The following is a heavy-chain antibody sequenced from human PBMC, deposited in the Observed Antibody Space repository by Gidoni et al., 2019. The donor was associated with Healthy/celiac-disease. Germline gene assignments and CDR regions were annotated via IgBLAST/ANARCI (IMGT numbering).Heavy chain of an antibody. J-gene: IGHJ4*02. CDR3: ARGGGHAYFDY. Sequence: QVQLQQWGAGLLKPSATLSLTCAVYGGSFSGYYWSWIRQPPGKGLEWIGEINHSGSTNYNPSLKSRVTISVDTSKNQFSLKLSSVTAADTAVYYCARGGGHAYFDYWGQGTLVTVSS. CDR1: GGSFSGYY. CDR2: INHSGST. V-gene: IGHV4-34*01.